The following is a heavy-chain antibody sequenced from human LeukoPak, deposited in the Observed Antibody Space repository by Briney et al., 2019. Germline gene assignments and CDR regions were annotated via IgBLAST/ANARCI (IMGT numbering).Heavy chain of an antibody. CDR1: GFTFSSYV. V-gene: IGHV3-33*01. J-gene: IGHJ4*02. CDR3: AREGRGPYSKYLDY. D-gene: IGHD2-15*01. Sequence: GGSLRLSCAASGFTFSSYVMHWVRQAPGKGLEWVAVIWYDGSNKYSADSVKGRFITSRDNSKNMLYLQMNSLRAEATAVYYCAREGRGPYSKYLDYWGQGTLVTVSS. CDR2: IWYDGSNK.